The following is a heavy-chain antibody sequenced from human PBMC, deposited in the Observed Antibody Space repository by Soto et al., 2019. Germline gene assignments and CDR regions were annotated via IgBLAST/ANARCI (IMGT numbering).Heavy chain of an antibody. CDR3: AIAKSSSWHNFDY. V-gene: IGHV3-30-3*01. Sequence: QVQLVESGGGVVQPGRSLRLSCAASGFIFSTYTMHWVRHAPGKGLEWLTVMSYDGGQKYYADSVKGRLTISRDNSKNTLYLQMTSLRAEDTAVYHCAIAKSSSWHNFDYWGQGTLVTVSS. D-gene: IGHD6-13*01. CDR1: GFIFSTYT. CDR2: MSYDGGQK. J-gene: IGHJ4*02.